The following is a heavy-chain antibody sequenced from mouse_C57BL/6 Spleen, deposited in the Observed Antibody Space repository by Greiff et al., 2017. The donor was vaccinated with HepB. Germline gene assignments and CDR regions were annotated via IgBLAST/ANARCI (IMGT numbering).Heavy chain of an antibody. CDR3: ARPHTYYYGSSYGGAMDY. CDR2: ISSGSSTI. Sequence: DVKLVESGGGLVKPGGSLKLSCAASGFTFSDYGMHWVRQAPEKGLEWVAYISSGSSTIYYADTVKGRFTISRDNATNTLFLQMTSLRSEDTAMYYCARPHTYYYGSSYGGAMDYWGQGTSVTVSS. V-gene: IGHV5-17*01. CDR1: GFTFSDYG. D-gene: IGHD1-1*01. J-gene: IGHJ4*01.